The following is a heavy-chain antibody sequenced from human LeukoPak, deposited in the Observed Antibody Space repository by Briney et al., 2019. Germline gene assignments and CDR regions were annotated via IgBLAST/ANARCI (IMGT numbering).Heavy chain of an antibody. Sequence: PGGSLRLSCAASGFTFSSYAMSWVRQAPGKGLEWVSDFSAGDGSTSYADSVKGRFTISRDNSKNTLYLQMNSLRAEDTAVFYCAKGKVGPATIYDDGGQGTLVTVSS. CDR3: AKGKVGPATIYDD. D-gene: IGHD2-2*02. CDR2: FSAGDGST. J-gene: IGHJ4*02. CDR1: GFTFSSYA. V-gene: IGHV3-23*01.